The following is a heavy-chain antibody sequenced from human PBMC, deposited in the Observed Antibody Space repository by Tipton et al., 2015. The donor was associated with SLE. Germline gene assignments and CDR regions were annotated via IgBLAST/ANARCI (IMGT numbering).Heavy chain of an antibody. V-gene: IGHV3-21*01. CDR1: GFTFSSYG. D-gene: IGHD6-13*01. J-gene: IGHJ6*03. CDR2: ISSSSSYI. CDR3: ARQLYSSYYYMDV. Sequence: SLRLSCAASGFTFSSYGMNWVRQAPGKGLEWVSSISSSSSYIYYADSVKGRFTISRDNAKNSLYLQMNSLRAEDTAVYYCARQLYSSYYYMDVWGKGTMVTVSS.